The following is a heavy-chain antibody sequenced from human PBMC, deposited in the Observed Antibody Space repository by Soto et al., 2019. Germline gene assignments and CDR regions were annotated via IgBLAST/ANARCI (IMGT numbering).Heavy chain of an antibody. Sequence: SETLSLTCTVSGGSVSSGSYYWSWIRQPPGKGLEWIGYIYYSGSTNYNPSLKSRVTISVDTSKNQFSLKLSSVTAADTAVYYCARTPPEAGSGEYYFDYWGQGTLVTVSS. CDR1: GGSVSSGSYY. V-gene: IGHV4-61*01. CDR2: IYYSGST. CDR3: ARTPPEAGSGEYYFDY. J-gene: IGHJ4*02. D-gene: IGHD3-16*01.